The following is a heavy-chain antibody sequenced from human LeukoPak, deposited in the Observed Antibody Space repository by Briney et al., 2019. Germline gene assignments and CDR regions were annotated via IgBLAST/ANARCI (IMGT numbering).Heavy chain of an antibody. V-gene: IGHV3-30*01. D-gene: IGHD3-16*02. J-gene: IGHJ4*02. CDR3: AKDVSSNFDY. CDR2: ISYDGSNK. Sequence: GGSLRLSCAASGFPFSSYAMHWVRQAPGKGLEWVAVISYDGSNKYYADSVKGRFTISRDNSKNTLYLQMNSLRAEDTAVYYCAKDVSSNFDYWGQGTLVIVSS. CDR1: GFPFSSYA.